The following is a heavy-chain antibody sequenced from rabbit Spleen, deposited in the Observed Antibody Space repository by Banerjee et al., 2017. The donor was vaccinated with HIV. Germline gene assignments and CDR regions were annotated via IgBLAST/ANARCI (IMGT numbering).Heavy chain of an antibody. CDR1: GVSFSVSSY. Sequence: QSLEESGGDLVKPGASLTLTCIASGVSFSVSSYMCWVRQAPGKGLEWIACIEAGGGGFTYFASWAKGRFTISKTSSITVALQMTSLTAADTATYFCARDTSSSFSSYGMDLWGPGTLVTVS. V-gene: IGHV1S40*01. CDR3: ARDTSSSFSSYGMDL. CDR2: IEAGGGGFT. J-gene: IGHJ6*01. D-gene: IGHD1-1*01.